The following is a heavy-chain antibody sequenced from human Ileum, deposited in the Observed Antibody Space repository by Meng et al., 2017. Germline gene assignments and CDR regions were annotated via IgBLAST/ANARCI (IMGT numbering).Heavy chain of an antibody. CDR3: ARAETALDY. Sequence: GQLQEAGPGLGRPSETLSLTCTVSGGSVSSGSYYWNWIRQPPGKGPEWIAYIYYTGSTNYNPSLKSRVIISADTSKNQFSLKLSSVTAADTAVYYCARAETALDYWGQGTLVTVSS. J-gene: IGHJ4*02. V-gene: IGHV4-61*01. CDR1: GGSVSSGSYY. CDR2: IYYTGST. D-gene: IGHD5-18*01.